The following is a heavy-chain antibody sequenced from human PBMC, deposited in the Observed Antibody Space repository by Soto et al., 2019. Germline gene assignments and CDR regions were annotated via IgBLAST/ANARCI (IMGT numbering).Heavy chain of an antibody. CDR1: GGTFSSYA. V-gene: IGHV1-69*13. CDR2: IIPIFGTA. Sequence: SVKVSCKASGGTFSSYAISWVRQAPGQGLEWMGGIIPIFGTANYAQKFQGRVTITADGSTSTAYMELSSLRSEDTAVYYCARDSTVSSTPYYYYYYGMDVWGQGTTVTVSS. CDR3: ARDSTVSSTPYYYYYYGMDV. J-gene: IGHJ6*02. D-gene: IGHD4-17*01.